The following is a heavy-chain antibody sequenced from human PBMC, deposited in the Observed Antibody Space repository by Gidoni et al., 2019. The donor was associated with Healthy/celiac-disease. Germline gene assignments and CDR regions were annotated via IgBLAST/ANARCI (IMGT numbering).Heavy chain of an antibody. CDR2: ISNDGSNK. D-gene: IGHD6-13*01. Sequence: QVQLVESGGGVVQHRRSLRPSCSASGFTFSSYGMHWVRQAPGKGLEWVAVISNDGSNKNYADSVKGRFTISRDNSKNTLYLQMNSLRAEDTAVYYCAKAGYSSSWYVDYWGQGTLVTVSS. CDR3: AKAGYSSSWYVDY. CDR1: GFTFSSYG. V-gene: IGHV3-30*18. J-gene: IGHJ4*02.